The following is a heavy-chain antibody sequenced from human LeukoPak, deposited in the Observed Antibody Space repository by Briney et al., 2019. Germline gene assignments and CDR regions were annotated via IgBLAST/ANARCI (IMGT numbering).Heavy chain of an antibody. CDR3: AKRTGCSGGSCYFHFDY. D-gene: IGHD2-15*01. CDR1: GFTFSSHA. CDR2: ISGSGGST. V-gene: IGHV3-23*01. Sequence: GGSLRLSCAASGFTFSSHAMSGVRQAPGKALEGVSAISGSGGSTYYADSVKGRFTISRDNSKNTLYLQMNSLRAEDTAVYYCAKRTGCSGGSCYFHFDYWGQGTLVTVSS. J-gene: IGHJ4*02.